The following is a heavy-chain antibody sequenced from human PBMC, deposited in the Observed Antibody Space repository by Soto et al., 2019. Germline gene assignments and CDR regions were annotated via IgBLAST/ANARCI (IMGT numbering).Heavy chain of an antibody. CDR1: GFTCSGYW. D-gene: IGHD4-4*01. Sequence: LRLSCEASGFTCSGYWMSWVRQAPGKGLEWVADIKHDGSVQYYVDSVKGRFTISRDNAKKLLYLQMNGLRAEDTALYYCARAPYSNAWYRFDLWGQGTLVTVSS. J-gene: IGHJ4*02. V-gene: IGHV3-7*03. CDR2: IKHDGSVQ. CDR3: ARAPYSNAWYRFDL.